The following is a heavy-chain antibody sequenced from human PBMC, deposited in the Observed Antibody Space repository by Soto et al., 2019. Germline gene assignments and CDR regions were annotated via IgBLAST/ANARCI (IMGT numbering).Heavy chain of an antibody. Sequence: GGSLRLSCAASGFTFSSYAMSWVRQAPGKGLEWVSAISGSGGSTYYADSVKGRFTISRDNSKNTLYLQMNSLRAEDTAVYYCAKYKLGYSSSSYYYYHMDVWGKGTTVTVSS. CDR3: AKYKLGYSSSSYYYYHMDV. V-gene: IGHV3-23*01. CDR2: ISGSGGST. CDR1: GFTFSSYA. J-gene: IGHJ6*03. D-gene: IGHD6-6*01.